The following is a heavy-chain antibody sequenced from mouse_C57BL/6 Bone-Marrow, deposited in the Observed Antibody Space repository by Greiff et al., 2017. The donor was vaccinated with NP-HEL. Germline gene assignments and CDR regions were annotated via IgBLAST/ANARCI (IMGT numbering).Heavy chain of an antibody. CDR1: GYTFTSYW. CDR3: ARERSNYEDFDY. Sequence: QVQLKESGAELVKPGASVKLSCKASGYTFTSYWMHWVKQRPGQGLEWIGMIHPNSGSTNYNEKFKSKATLTVDKSSSTAYMQLSSLTSEDSAVYYCARERSNYEDFDYWGQGTTLTVSS. D-gene: IGHD2-5*01. CDR2: IHPNSGST. V-gene: IGHV1-64*01. J-gene: IGHJ2*01.